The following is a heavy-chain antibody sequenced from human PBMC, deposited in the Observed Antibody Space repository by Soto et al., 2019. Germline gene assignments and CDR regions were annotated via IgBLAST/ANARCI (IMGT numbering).Heavy chain of an antibody. CDR2: ISSTTNYI. V-gene: IGHV3-21*06. CDR1: GFTFSDYY. CDR3: ARESEDLTSNFDY. J-gene: IGHJ4*02. Sequence: GGSLRLSCAASGFTFSDYYMNWVRQAPGKGLEWVSSISSTTNYIYYGDSMKGRFTISRDNAKNSLYLEMNNLRAEDTAVYYCARESEDLTSNFDYWGQGTLVTVSS.